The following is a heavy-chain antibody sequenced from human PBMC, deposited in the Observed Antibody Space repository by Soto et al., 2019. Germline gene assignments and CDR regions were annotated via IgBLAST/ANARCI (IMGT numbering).Heavy chain of an antibody. CDR2: IYPDDSDT. Sequence: PGESLKISCKGFGYNFSTYWIAWVRQMPGKGLEWMGIIYPDDSDTRYDPSFQGQVTISADKSINTAYLQWSSLKASDTAKYYYARRSSVTNTYYYYYYGLDVWGQGTTVTVSS. D-gene: IGHD4-17*01. CDR1: GYNFSTYW. V-gene: IGHV5-51*01. J-gene: IGHJ6*02. CDR3: ARRSSVTNTYYYYYYGLDV.